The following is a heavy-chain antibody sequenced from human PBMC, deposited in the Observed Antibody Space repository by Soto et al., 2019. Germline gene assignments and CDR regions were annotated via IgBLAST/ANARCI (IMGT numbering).Heavy chain of an antibody. CDR1: GFSLSDYA. CDR2: ISSDSRTI. J-gene: IGHJ6*02. V-gene: IGHV3-48*02. D-gene: IGHD3-3*01. CDR3: ARIKLVEWFFINVDVYDMDV. Sequence: GGSLRLSCVASGFSLSDYAVNWVRQASGKGLEWVSFISSDSRTIYYADSVEGRFTVSRENARNSVSLRMDSLRDEDAAVYYCARIKLVEWFFINVDVYDMDVWGQGTPVTVSS.